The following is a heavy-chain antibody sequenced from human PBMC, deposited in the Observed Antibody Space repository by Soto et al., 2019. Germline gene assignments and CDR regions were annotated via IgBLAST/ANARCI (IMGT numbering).Heavy chain of an antibody. CDR2: ISYDGSNK. D-gene: IGHD6-19*01. CDR1: GFTFSSYG. V-gene: IGHV3-30*18. CDR3: AKDPAGDGHDY. Sequence: GGSLRLSCAASGFTFSSYGMHWVRQAPGKGLEWVAVISYDGSNKYYADSVKGRFTISRDNSKNTLYLQMNSLRAEDTAVYYCAKDPAGDGHDYWGQGTLVTVYS. J-gene: IGHJ4*02.